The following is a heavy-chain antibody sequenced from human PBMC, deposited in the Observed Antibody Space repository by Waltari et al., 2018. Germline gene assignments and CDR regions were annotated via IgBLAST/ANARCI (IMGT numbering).Heavy chain of an antibody. Sequence: QVQLQESGPGLVKPSETLSLTCTVSGYSISSGYYWGWIRQPPGKGLEWIGSIYHSGSTYYNPSLKSRVTISVDTSKNQFSLKLSSVTAADTAVYYCARAYYYGSGSYYEDYWGQGTLVTVSS. CDR2: IYHSGST. D-gene: IGHD3-10*01. CDR1: GYSISSGYY. V-gene: IGHV4-38-2*02. J-gene: IGHJ4*02. CDR3: ARAYYYGSGSYYEDY.